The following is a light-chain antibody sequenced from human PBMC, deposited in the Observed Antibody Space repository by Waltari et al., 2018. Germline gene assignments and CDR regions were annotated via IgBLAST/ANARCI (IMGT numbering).Light chain of an antibody. CDR1: QSLVHSDGNTH. CDR3: MQGTHCPYT. CDR2: RIS. V-gene: IGKV2-30*02. Sequence: DVVMTQSPLSLPVTLGQPASISCKSSQSLVHSDGNTHLTWFHQSPGKSPRRLIYRISIRDSGVPYRFSGRGSGTDFTLKISRVEAEDVVVYYCMQGTHCPYTFGPGTRLDIK. J-gene: IGKJ2*01.